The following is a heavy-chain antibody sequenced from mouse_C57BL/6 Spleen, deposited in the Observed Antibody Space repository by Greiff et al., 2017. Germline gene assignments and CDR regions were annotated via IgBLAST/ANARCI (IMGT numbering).Heavy chain of an antibody. CDR2: IHPNSGST. CDR1: GYTFTSYW. D-gene: IGHD2-3*01. J-gene: IGHJ2*01. V-gene: IGHV1-64*01. Sequence: QVQLQQPGAELVKPGASVKLSCKASGYTFTSYWMHWVKQRPGQGLEWIGMIHPNSGSTNYNEKFKSKATLTVDKSSSTAYMQLSSLTSEDSAVYYCARVTYGSGFDYWGQGTTLTVSS. CDR3: ARVTYGSGFDY.